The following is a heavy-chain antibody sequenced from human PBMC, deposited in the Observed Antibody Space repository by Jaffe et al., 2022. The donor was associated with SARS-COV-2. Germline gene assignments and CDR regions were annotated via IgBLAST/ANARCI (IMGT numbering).Heavy chain of an antibody. D-gene: IGHD2-2*01. Sequence: EVQLLESGGGLVQPGGSLRLSCAGSGFTFSIYAMSWVRQTPGKGLDWVAAITDNGDATYYADSVKGRFAISRDNSKNTLYLQMNSLRAEDTAVYYCAYTDRRYCGSTNCPHGVWGQGTLVTVSS. J-gene: IGHJ4*02. CDR2: ITDNGDAT. CDR3: AYTDRRYCGSTNCPHGV. CDR1: GFTFSIYA. V-gene: IGHV3-23*01.